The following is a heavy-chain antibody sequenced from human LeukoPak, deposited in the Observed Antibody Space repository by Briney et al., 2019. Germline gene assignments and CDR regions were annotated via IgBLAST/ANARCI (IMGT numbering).Heavy chain of an antibody. Sequence: ASGTLSLTCTVSGGSISSYYWSWIRQPPGKGLEWIGYIYYSGSTNYNPSLKSRVTISVDTSKNQFSLKLSSVTAADTAVYYCARGRGGVVVAAMYYFDYWGQGTLVTVSS. CDR3: ARGRGGVVVAAMYYFDY. D-gene: IGHD2-15*01. CDR2: IYYSGST. J-gene: IGHJ4*02. V-gene: IGHV4-59*01. CDR1: GGSISSYY.